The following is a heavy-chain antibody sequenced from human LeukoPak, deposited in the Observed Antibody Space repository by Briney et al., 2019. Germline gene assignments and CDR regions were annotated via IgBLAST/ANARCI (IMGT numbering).Heavy chain of an antibody. V-gene: IGHV6-1*01. CDR2: TYYRSQWYY. Sequence: SQTLSLTCAISGESVSSTGASWNWIRQSPSRGLEWLGRTYYRSQWYYEYALSVQSRIIVAPDTSKNQFFLQLNSVTPEDTAVYYCVRGNYNFDYWGQGSLVTVSS. J-gene: IGHJ4*02. CDR1: GESVSSTGAS. CDR3: VRGNYNFDY. D-gene: IGHD5-24*01.